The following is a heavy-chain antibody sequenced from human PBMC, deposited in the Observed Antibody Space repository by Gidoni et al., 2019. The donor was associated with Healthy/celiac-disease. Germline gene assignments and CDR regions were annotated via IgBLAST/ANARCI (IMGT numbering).Heavy chain of an antibody. CDR3: ARQLPPTSGSYYTYYYYYYMDV. V-gene: IGHV1-69*01. J-gene: IGHJ6*03. D-gene: IGHD3-10*01. Sequence: QVQLVQSGAEVKKPGSSVKVSCKASGGTFSSYAISWVRQAPGQGLEWMGGIIPIFGTANYAQKFQGRVTITADESTSTAYMELSSLRSEDTAVYYCARQLPPTSGSYYTYYYYYYMDVWGKGTTVTVSS. CDR1: GGTFSSYA. CDR2: IIPIFGTA.